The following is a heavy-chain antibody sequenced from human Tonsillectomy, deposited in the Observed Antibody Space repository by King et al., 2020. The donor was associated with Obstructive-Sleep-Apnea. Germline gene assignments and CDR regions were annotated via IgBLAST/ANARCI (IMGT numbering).Heavy chain of an antibody. J-gene: IGHJ6*02. CDR1: GGSISYYY. V-gene: IGHV4-59*08. D-gene: IGHD4-17*01. CDR3: ARHPDYGDYAQGYYYGMDV. CDR2: IHYGGGA. Sequence: MQLQESGPGLVKTSETLSLTCTVSGGSISYYYWSWIRQPPGRGLEWIGYIHYGGGANYNPSLESRVTISVDMSKKQFSLKLTSVTAADTAVYYCARHPDYGDYAQGYYYGMDVWGQGTTVTVSS.